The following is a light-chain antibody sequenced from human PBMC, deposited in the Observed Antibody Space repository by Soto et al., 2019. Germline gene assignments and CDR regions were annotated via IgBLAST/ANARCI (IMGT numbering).Light chain of an antibody. Sequence: EIVLTQSPGTLSLSPGERATLSCRASQSVSVYLDWYQQKPGQAPRLLISDASNRATGIPARFSGSGSGTEFTLTISSLQSEDFAVYYCQQYGSLWTFGQGTKVDIK. CDR1: QSVSVY. V-gene: IGKV3D-15*01. CDR3: QQYGSLWT. CDR2: DAS. J-gene: IGKJ1*01.